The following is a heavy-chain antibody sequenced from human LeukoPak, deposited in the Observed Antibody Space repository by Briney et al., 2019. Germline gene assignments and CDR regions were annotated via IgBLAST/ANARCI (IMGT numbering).Heavy chain of an antibody. J-gene: IGHJ4*02. CDR3: ARGEKTVVVPAAMDY. V-gene: IGHV1-2*02. Sequence: ASVKVSCKASGYTFTGYYMHWVRQAPGQGLEWMGWINPNSGGTNYAQKFQGRVTMTRDTSISTAYMELSRLRSDDTAVYYCARGEKTVVVPAAMDYWGQGTLVTVSS. CDR1: GYTFTGYY. CDR2: INPNSGGT. D-gene: IGHD2-2*01.